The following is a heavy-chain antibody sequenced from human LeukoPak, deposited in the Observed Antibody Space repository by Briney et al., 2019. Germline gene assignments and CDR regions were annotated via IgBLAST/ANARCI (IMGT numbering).Heavy chain of an antibody. V-gene: IGHV4-34*01. CDR1: GVSFSGYY. CDR2: INHSGST. D-gene: IGHD5-24*01. Sequence: PSETLSLTCAVYGVSFSGYYWGWVRQPPGKGVEWVGEINHSGSTNYNPSLKSRVTISVDTSKNQFSLKLSSVTAADTAVYYCARGRWLHPTGYYFDYWGQGTLVTVSS. CDR3: ARGRWLHPTGYYFDY. J-gene: IGHJ4*02.